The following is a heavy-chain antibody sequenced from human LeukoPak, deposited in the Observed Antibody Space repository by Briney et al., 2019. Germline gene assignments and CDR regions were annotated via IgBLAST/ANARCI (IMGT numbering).Heavy chain of an antibody. CDR2: ISSNGGNT. CDR3: VKGYRQWLVDYDY. CDR1: GFTFSSYA. J-gene: IGHJ4*02. V-gene: IGHV3-64D*06. D-gene: IGHD6-19*01. Sequence: GGSLRLSCSASGFTFSSYAMHWVRQAPGKGLEYVSAISSNGGNTYYADSVKGRFTISRDKSKNTLYLQVSSLRAEDTAVYYCVKGYRQWLVDYDYWGQGTLVTVSS.